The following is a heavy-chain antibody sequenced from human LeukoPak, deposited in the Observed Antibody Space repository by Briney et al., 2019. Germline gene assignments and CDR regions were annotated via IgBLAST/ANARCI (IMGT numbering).Heavy chain of an antibody. V-gene: IGHV1-69*13. D-gene: IGHD1-20*01. CDR2: IIPIFGTA. CDR3: ARGAGYNWNDGGDY. Sequence: ASVKVSCKASGYTFTSYAISWVRQAPGQGLEWMGGIIPIFGTANYAQKFQGRVTITADESTSTAYMELSSLRSEDTAVYYCARGAGYNWNDGGDYWGQGTLVTVSS. CDR1: GYTFTSYA. J-gene: IGHJ4*02.